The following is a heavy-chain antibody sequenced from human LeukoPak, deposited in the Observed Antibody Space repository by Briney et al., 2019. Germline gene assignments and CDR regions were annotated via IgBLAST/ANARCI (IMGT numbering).Heavy chain of an antibody. CDR2: IIPIFGTA. V-gene: IGHV1-69*13. CDR1: GGTFISYA. CDR3: AGGDSSGYYLPTKRTFDY. D-gene: IGHD3-22*01. J-gene: IGHJ4*02. Sequence: SVKVSCKASGGTFISYAISWVRQAPGQGLEWMGGIIPIFGTANYAQKFQGRVTITADESTSTAYMELSSLRSEDTAVYYCAGGDSSGYYLPTKRTFDYWGQGTLVTVSS.